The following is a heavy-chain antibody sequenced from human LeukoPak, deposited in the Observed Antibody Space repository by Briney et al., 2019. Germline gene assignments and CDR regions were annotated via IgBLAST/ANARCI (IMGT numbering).Heavy chain of an antibody. V-gene: IGHV3-53*01. J-gene: IGHJ5*02. CDR3: AREGFTMVRGVKYNWFDP. D-gene: IGHD3-10*01. CDR2: IYSGGGT. Sequence: PGGSLRLSCAASGFIVSSNYMSWVRQAPGKGLEWVAVIYSGGGTYYADSVKGRFTISRDNSKNRLYLQMNSLRTEDTAVYYCAREGFTMVRGVKYNWFDPWGQGTLVTVSS. CDR1: GFIVSSNY.